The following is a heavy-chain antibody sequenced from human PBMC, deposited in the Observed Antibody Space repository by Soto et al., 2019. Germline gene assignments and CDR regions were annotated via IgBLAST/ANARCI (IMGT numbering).Heavy chain of an antibody. CDR2: IYYSGST. CDR3: ARVRYYDFWSGYTNWFDP. D-gene: IGHD3-3*01. Sequence: PSETLSLTCTVSGGSVSSGSYYWSWIRQPPGKGLEWIGYIYYSGSTNYNPSLKSRVTISVDTSKNQFSLKLSSVTAADTAVYYCARVRYYDFWSGYTNWFDPWGQGTLVTVSS. CDR1: GGSVSSGSYY. V-gene: IGHV4-61*01. J-gene: IGHJ5*02.